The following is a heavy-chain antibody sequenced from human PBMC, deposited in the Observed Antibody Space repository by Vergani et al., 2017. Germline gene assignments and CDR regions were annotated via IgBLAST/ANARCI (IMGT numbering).Heavy chain of an antibody. CDR1: GESFSRFY. Sequence: QVQLQQWGAGVVKPSGTLSLTCAVFGESFSRFYWSWIRQPPGKGLEWIGEINNDGHTNYNPSLESRVTVSRDTAKKQFSLNLMSVTAADTAMYYCAVRPRVNLVGGEIVTKMTFDYWSQGSLVTVSS. CDR3: AVRPRVNLVGGEIVTKMTFDY. J-gene: IGHJ4*02. V-gene: IGHV4-34*02. D-gene: IGHD3-10*01. CDR2: INNDGHT.